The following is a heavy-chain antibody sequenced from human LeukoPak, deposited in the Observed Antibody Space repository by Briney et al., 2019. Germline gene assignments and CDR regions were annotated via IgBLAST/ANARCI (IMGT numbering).Heavy chain of an antibody. CDR2: INPNSGGT. J-gene: IGHJ1*01. CDR3: ARAAGITETIIAAAIEYFQH. Sequence: GASVKVSCQASGYTFTGYYMHWVRQAPGQGLEWMGWINPNSGGTNYAQKFQGRVTMTRDTSISTAYMELSRLRSDDTAVYYCARAAGITETIIAAAIEYFQHWGQGTLVTVSS. D-gene: IGHD6-25*01. CDR1: GYTFTGYY. V-gene: IGHV1-2*02.